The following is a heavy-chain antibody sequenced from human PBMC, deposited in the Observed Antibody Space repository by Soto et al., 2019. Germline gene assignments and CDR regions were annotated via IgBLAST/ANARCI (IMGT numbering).Heavy chain of an antibody. CDR2: ISASGGTI. CDR1: GFTFSSYE. V-gene: IGHV3-48*03. Sequence: PGGSLRLSCAVSGFTFSSYEMNWVRQAPGKGLEWLSYISASGGTIYYADSVKGRFTISRDNAKNSLYLQMNSLRVEDTAVYYCARGTPYYYDSSGYYFGAFDIWGQGXMVTVSS. CDR3: ARGTPYYYDSSGYYFGAFDI. J-gene: IGHJ3*02. D-gene: IGHD3-22*01.